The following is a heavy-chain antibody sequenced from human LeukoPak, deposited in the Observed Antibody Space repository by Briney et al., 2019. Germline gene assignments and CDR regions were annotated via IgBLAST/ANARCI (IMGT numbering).Heavy chain of an antibody. Sequence: GGSLRLSCAASGFTFSSYDMHWVRHATGKGLEWVSAIGTAGDTYYPGSVKGRFTISRENAKNSLYLQMNSLRAGDTAVYYCARVEAYSGSYYDYWGQGTLVTVSS. CDR1: GFTFSSYD. CDR3: ARVEAYSGSYYDY. D-gene: IGHD1-26*01. V-gene: IGHV3-13*01. CDR2: IGTAGDT. J-gene: IGHJ4*02.